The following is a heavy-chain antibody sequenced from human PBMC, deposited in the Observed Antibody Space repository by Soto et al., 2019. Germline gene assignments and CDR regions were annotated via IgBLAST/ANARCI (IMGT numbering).Heavy chain of an antibody. V-gene: IGHV3-49*04. CDR2: IRNPGYGGTT. CDR3: VRGSFGYYGP. Sequence: GGSLRLPCTTPGFSFGDYAMTWVHQAPGKGREWVGFIRNPGYGGTTEYATSVKGRFIISRDDSMSSAYLQLNRLKVDDSAVYYCVRGSFGYYGPWGQGTLVTVSS. D-gene: IGHD3-22*01. J-gene: IGHJ5*02. CDR1: GFSFGDYA.